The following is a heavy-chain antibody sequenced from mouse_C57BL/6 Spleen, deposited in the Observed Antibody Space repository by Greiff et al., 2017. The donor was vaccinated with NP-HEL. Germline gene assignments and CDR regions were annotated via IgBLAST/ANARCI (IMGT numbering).Heavy chain of an antibody. CDR1: GFTFSSYA. CDR2: ISDGGSYT. Sequence: EVKVEESGGGLVKPGGSLKLSCAASGFTFSSYAMSWVRQTPEKRLEWVATISDGGSYTYYPDNVKGRFTISRDNAKNNLYLQMSHLKSEDTAMYYCARDGDYYGSSYFDYWGQGTTLTVSS. D-gene: IGHD1-1*01. CDR3: ARDGDYYGSSYFDY. J-gene: IGHJ2*01. V-gene: IGHV5-4*01.